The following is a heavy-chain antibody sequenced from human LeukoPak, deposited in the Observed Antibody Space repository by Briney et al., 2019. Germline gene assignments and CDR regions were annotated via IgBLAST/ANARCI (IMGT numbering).Heavy chain of an antibody. CDR1: GGSFNGYY. D-gene: IGHD3-9*01. Sequence: SETLSLTCAVYGGSFNGYYWSWIRQPPGKGLEWIGEINHSGSTNYSPSLKSRVTISVDASKNQFSLKLSSVTAADTAVYYCARGGYYDILTGYYDSFDVWGQGTVVTVSS. J-gene: IGHJ3*01. CDR2: INHSGST. V-gene: IGHV4-34*01. CDR3: ARGGYYDILTGYYDSFDV.